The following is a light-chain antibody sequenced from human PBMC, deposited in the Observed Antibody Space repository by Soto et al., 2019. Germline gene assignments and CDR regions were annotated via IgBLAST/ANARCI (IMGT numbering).Light chain of an antibody. CDR2: GAS. Sequence: VLTQSPGTLSLSPGERATLSFRSSQSVSSSYFSWYQQKPGQAPRLLIYGASGRATGIPDRFSGSGSGTDVTLTISRLEPEDFAVYYCQRYGSAPPFTFGQGTKVEI. J-gene: IGKJ2*01. CDR3: QRYGSAPPFT. V-gene: IGKV3-20*01. CDR1: QSVSSSY.